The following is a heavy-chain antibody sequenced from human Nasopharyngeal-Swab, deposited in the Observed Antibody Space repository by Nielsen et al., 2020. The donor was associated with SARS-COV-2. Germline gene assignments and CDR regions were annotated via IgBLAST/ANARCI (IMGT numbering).Heavy chain of an antibody. D-gene: IGHD3-16*01. J-gene: IGHJ5*02. CDR3: ARGSERDLGGWIDP. V-gene: IGHV4-39*01. CDR1: GGSISSSSYY. Sequence: GSLRLSCTVSGGSISSSSYYWGWIRQPPGKGLEWIGSIYYSGSTYYNPSLKSRVTISVDTSKNQFSLKLSSVTAADTAVYYCARGSERDLGGWIDPWGQGTLVTVSS. CDR2: IYYSGST.